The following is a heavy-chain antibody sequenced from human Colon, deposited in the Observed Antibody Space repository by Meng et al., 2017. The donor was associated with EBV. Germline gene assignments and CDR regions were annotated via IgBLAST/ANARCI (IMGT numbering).Heavy chain of an antibody. CDR2: INTNTGNP. V-gene: IGHV7-4-1*02. D-gene: IGHD2-15*01. CDR1: GYTFPSYA. Sequence: VQTWCELKKPGASVKVSCKASGYTFPSYAMNWVRQAPGQGLEWMGWINTNTGNPTYAQGFTGRFVFSLDTSVSTAYLQISSLKAADTAVYYCARLYCSGGSCYTIDYWGQGTLVTVSS. J-gene: IGHJ4*02. CDR3: ARLYCSGGSCYTIDY.